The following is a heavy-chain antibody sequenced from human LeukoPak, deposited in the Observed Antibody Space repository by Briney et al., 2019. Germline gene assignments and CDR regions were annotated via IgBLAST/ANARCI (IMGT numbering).Heavy chain of an antibody. V-gene: IGHV4-59*08. J-gene: IGHJ4*02. D-gene: IGHD3-3*01. CDR3: ARHRGNDFFLN. Sequence: SETLSLTCTVSGGSISSFYWSWIRQPPRKGLEWIGYIYYSGSTNYNPSLKSRVTTSVDRSKNQFSLKLSSVTAADTAVYYCARHRGNDFFLNWGQGTLVSVSS. CDR1: GGSISSFY. CDR2: IYYSGST.